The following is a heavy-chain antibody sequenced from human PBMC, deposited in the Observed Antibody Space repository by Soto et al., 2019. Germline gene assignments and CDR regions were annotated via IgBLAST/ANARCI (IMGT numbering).Heavy chain of an antibody. Sequence: QVQLQESGPGQVRPSETLSLSCSVSGDSISGGDVYWSWILQSPRKALEWIAHISYGGYTFYNPSMKSRVTMSVDTSRNQGYLKLRSVPAAETAVYYCATVNGSFLSFFDNWGQGTLVTVSS. J-gene: IGHJ4*02. D-gene: IGHD2-8*01. V-gene: IGHV4-30-4*08. CDR2: ISYGGYT. CDR1: GDSISGGDVY. CDR3: ATVNGSFLSFFDN.